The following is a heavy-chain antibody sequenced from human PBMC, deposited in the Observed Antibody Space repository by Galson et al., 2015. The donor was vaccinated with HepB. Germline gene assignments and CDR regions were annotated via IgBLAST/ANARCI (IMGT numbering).Heavy chain of an antibody. CDR2: IDPNNGGT. Sequence: SVKVSCKASGYTFTDYYMHWVRQAPGQGLEWMGRIDPNNGGTNFAQKFQGRVTMTSETSISTAYMELSSLRSEDTAVYYCARDPHDSSGYSSFGWLDPWGQGTLVTVSS. J-gene: IGHJ5*02. CDR3: ARDPHDSSGYSSFGWLDP. CDR1: GYTFTDYY. V-gene: IGHV1-2*06. D-gene: IGHD3-22*01.